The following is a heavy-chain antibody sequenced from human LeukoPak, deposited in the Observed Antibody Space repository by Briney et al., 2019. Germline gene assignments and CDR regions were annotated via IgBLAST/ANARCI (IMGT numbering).Heavy chain of an antibody. CDR2: INPSGGST. CDR3: AREEMATIHAFDI. V-gene: IGHV1-46*01. D-gene: IGHD5-24*01. CDR1: GYTFTSYY. Sequence: ASVKVSCKASGYTFTSYYMHWVRQAPGQGLEWMGIINPSGGSTSYAQKFQGRVTVTRDTSTSTVYMELSSLRSEDTAVYYCAREEMATIHAFDIWGQGTMVTVSS. J-gene: IGHJ3*02.